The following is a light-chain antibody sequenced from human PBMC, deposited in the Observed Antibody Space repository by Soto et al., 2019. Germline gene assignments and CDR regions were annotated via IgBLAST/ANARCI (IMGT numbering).Light chain of an antibody. Sequence: QSVLTQPPSVSAAPGQKVTISCSGSSSNIGNNYVSWYQQFPGTAPKLLIYDNDQRPSGIPDQFSGSKSGTSATLGITGPQTGDEADYYCATWDTRLSAWVFGGGTKLTVL. CDR3: ATWDTRLSAWV. J-gene: IGLJ2*01. CDR1: SSNIGNNY. CDR2: DND. V-gene: IGLV1-51*01.